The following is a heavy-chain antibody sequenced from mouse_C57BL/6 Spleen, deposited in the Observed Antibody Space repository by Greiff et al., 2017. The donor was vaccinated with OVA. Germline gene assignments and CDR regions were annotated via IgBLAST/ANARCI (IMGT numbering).Heavy chain of an antibody. CDR2: ISDGGSYT. D-gene: IGHD4-1*01. CDR3: ARDPSWVYFDY. J-gene: IGHJ2*01. CDR1: GFTFSSYA. Sequence: EVQLVESGGGLVKPGGSLKLSCAASGFTFSSYAMSWVRQTPEKRLEWVATISDGGSYTYYPDNVKGRFTISRDNAKNNLYLQMSHLKSEDTAMYYCARDPSWVYFDYWGQGTTLTVSS. V-gene: IGHV5-4*01.